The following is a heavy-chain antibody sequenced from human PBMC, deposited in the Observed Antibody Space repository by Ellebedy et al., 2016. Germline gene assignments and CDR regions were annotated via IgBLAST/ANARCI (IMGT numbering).Heavy chain of an antibody. V-gene: IGHV4-34*01. Sequence: SETLSLXXAVYGGSFSGYYWRWIRQPPGKGLEWIGEINHSGSTNYNPSLKSRVTISVDTSKNQFSLKLSSVTAADTAVYYCARRQYTVTTSWFDPWGQGTLVTVSS. J-gene: IGHJ5*02. CDR1: GGSFSGYY. CDR3: ARRQYTVTTSWFDP. D-gene: IGHD4-17*01. CDR2: INHSGST.